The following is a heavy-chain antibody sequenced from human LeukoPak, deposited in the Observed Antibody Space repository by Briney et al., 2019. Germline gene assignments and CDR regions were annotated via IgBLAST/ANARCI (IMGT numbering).Heavy chain of an antibody. CDR1: GGSISGYY. Sequence: PSETLSLTCSVSGGSISGYYWSWIRQPPGKGLQWIGYMYDTGHTMYNSTLKSRVTMSLDTSKNQFSLRLSSLTAADTAVYYCARHPFATPLDYWGPGTLVTVSS. D-gene: IGHD2-15*01. J-gene: IGHJ4*02. CDR3: ARHPFATPLDY. CDR2: MYDTGHT. V-gene: IGHV4-59*08.